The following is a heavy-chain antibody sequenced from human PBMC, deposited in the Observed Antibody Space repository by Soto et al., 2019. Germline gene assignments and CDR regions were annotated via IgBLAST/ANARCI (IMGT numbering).Heavy chain of an antibody. CDR3: ARALTHFEGYYDFWSAPSEGYYYYMDV. CDR2: ISAYNGNT. J-gene: IGHJ6*03. V-gene: IGHV1-18*01. D-gene: IGHD3-3*01. Sequence: ASVKVSCKASGYTFTSYGISWVRQAPGQGLEWMGWISAYNGNTNYAQKLQGRVTMTTDTSTSTAYMELRSLRSDDTAVYYCARALTHFEGYYDFWSAPSEGYYYYMDVWGKGTTVTVSS. CDR1: GYTFTSYG.